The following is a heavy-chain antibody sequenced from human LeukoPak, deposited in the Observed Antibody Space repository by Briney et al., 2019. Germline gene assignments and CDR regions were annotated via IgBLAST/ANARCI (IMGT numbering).Heavy chain of an antibody. V-gene: IGHV3-53*04. CDR1: GFTVSSNY. CDR3: ASRHYDFWSGYKYYYGMDV. D-gene: IGHD3-3*01. CDR2: IYSGGST. Sequence: GGSLRLSCAASGFTVSSNYMSWVRQAPGKGLEWVSVIYSGGSTYYADSVKGRFTISRHNSKNTLYLQINSLRAEDTAVYYCASRHYDFWSGYKYYYGMDVWGQGTTVTVSS. J-gene: IGHJ6*02.